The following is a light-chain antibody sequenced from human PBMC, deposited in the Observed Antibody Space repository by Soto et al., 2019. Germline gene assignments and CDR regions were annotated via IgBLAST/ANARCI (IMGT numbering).Light chain of an antibody. CDR2: EGS. Sequence: QSVLTQPPSVSGAPGQRVTISCTGSSSNIGAGYDVHWYQQLPGTAPKLMIYEGSKRPSGVSNRFSGSKSGNTASLTISGLQAEDEADYYCCSYARSAVLIFGGGTKLTVL. CDR3: CSYARSAVLI. V-gene: IGLV1-40*01. CDR1: SSNIGAGYD. J-gene: IGLJ2*01.